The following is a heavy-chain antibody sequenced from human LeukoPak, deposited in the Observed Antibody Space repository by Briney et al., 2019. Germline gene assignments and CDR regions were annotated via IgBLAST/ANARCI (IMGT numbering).Heavy chain of an antibody. V-gene: IGHV4-4*07. D-gene: IGHD2-2*01. CDR3: ARTGDIVVVPAAPRGAFDI. CDR1: GGSISSYY. CDR2: IYTSGST. J-gene: IGHJ3*02. Sequence: SETLSLTCTVSGGSISSYYWSWVRQPAGKGLEWIGRIYTSGSTNYNPSLKSRVTMSVDTSKNQFSLKLNSVTAADTAVYYCARTGDIVVVPAAPRGAFDIWGQGTMVTVSS.